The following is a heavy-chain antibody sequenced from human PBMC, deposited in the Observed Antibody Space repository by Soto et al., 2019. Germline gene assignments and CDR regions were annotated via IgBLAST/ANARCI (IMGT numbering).Heavy chain of an antibody. V-gene: IGHV4-59*01. Sequence: QVQLQESGPGLVKPSETLSLTCTVSGGSISSYYWSWIRQPPGKGLEWIGYIYYSGSTNYNPSLKSRVTIPVDTSKNQFSLKLSSVTAADTAVYYCARDGYGDPGGFDYWGQGTLVTVSS. CDR2: IYYSGST. CDR1: GGSISSYY. CDR3: ARDGYGDPGGFDY. D-gene: IGHD4-17*01. J-gene: IGHJ4*02.